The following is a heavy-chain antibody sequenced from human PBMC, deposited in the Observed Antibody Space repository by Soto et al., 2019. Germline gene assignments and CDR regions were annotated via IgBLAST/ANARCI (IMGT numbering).Heavy chain of an antibody. CDR1: GFTFSSYS. Sequence: PGGSLRLSCAASGFTFSSYSMNWVRQAPGKGLEWVSYISSSSSTIYYADSAKGRFTISRDNAKNSLYLQMNSLRAEDTAVYYCASGYCSSTSCYGYYYMDVWGKGTTVTVSS. CDR2: ISSSSSTI. CDR3: ASGYCSSTSCYGYYYMDV. J-gene: IGHJ6*03. V-gene: IGHV3-48*01. D-gene: IGHD2-2*03.